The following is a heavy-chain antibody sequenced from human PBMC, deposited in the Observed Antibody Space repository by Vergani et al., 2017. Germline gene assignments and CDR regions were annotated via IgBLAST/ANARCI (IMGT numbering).Heavy chain of an antibody. D-gene: IGHD3-10*01. CDR1: GFTFSSHG. Sequence: QVQLVESEGGVVQPGRSLTLSCVASGFTFSSHGMPWVRQAPGKGLEWVAVIWYDGSNKYYGDSVKGRFTISRDNSKNTLYLQMNSLRVEDTAVYDCARWGNGERRDSWGQGTLVTVSS. V-gene: IGHV3-33*01. J-gene: IGHJ5*01. CDR2: IWYDGSNK. CDR3: ARWGNGERRDS.